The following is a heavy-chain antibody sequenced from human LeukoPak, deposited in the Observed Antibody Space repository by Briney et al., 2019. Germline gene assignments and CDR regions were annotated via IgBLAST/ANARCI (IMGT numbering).Heavy chain of an antibody. D-gene: IGHD6-19*01. J-gene: IGHJ4*02. CDR2: INHSGST. CDR1: GGSFSGYY. CDR3: ARSSVQKGKSIAVAGTYDY. V-gene: IGHV4-34*01. Sequence: PSETLSLTCAVYGGSFSGYYWSWIRQPPGKGLEWIGEINHSGSTNYNPSLKSRVTMSVDTSKNQFSLKLSSVTAADTAVYYCARSSVQKGKSIAVAGTYDYWGQGTLVTVSS.